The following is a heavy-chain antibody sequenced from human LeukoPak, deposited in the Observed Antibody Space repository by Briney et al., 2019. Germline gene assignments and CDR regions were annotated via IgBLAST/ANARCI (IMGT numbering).Heavy chain of an antibody. V-gene: IGHV4-34*01. Sequence: SETLSLTCAVYGDSFSGYYWSWVRQPPGKGLEWIGEINHSGSTNYNASLKSRITIAVDTSNNQFSLKLSAVTGAGTAVYYCARSLRYSSTRDYWGQGTLVTVSS. D-gene: IGHD6-13*01. CDR2: INHSGST. CDR3: ARSLRYSSTRDY. CDR1: GDSFSGYY. J-gene: IGHJ4*02.